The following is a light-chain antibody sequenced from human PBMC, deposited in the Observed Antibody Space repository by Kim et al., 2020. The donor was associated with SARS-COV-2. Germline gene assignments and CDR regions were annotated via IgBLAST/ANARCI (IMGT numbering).Light chain of an antibody. J-gene: IGLJ2*01. Sequence: QSALTQPASVSGSPGQSITISCTGSSTDIGTYNLVSWHQQHPDKAPKLILSEVDKRPSQVSTRFSGSKSGNTASLTISGLQADDEAEYYCCSFAGNVTLIFGGGTQLTVL. CDR1: STDIGTYNL. V-gene: IGLV2-23*02. CDR2: EVD. CDR3: CSFAGNVTLI.